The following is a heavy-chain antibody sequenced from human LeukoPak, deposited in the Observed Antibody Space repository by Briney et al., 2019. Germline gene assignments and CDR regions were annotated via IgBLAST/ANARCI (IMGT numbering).Heavy chain of an antibody. CDR1: GGSFSGHY. J-gene: IGHJ5*02. CDR3: ARKKRGYGYNWLDP. Sequence: SETLSLTCAVYGGSFSGHYWSWTRQPPGKGLEWIAEITDTGSSNYNPSLKSRVTISVDTSKNQVSLKLISVTAADTAVYYCARKKRGYGYNWLDPWGQGTLVTVSS. CDR2: ITDTGSS. V-gene: IGHV4-34*01. D-gene: IGHD5-18*01.